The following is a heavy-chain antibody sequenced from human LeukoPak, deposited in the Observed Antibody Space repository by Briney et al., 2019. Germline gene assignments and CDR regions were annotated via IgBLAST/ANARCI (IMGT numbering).Heavy chain of an antibody. D-gene: IGHD2-2*01. CDR1: GFTFSSYA. CDR3: ATPPQEYQLPIDY. J-gene: IGHJ4*02. CDR2: ISSSGSST. V-gene: IGHV3-23*01. Sequence: GGSLRLSCAASGFTFSSYAMSWVRQAPGKGLEWVSAISSSGSSTYYADSVKGRFTISRDNSKNTLYLQMNSLRAEDTAVYYCATPPQEYQLPIDYWGQGTLVTVSS.